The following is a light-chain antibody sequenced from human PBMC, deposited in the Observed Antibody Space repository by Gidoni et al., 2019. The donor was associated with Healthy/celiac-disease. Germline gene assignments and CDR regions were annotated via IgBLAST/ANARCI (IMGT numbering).Light chain of an antibody. V-gene: IGKV1-12*01. CDR1: QGSSSW. CDR2: AAS. Sequence: DIQMTQSPSSVSASVGDRVTITCRASQGSSSWLAWYQQKPGNAPKLLIYAASSLQSGVPSRFSGSGSGTGFTLTISSLQPGDFATYYCQQAHIFPFTFGGGTKVEIK. J-gene: IGKJ4*01. CDR3: QQAHIFPFT.